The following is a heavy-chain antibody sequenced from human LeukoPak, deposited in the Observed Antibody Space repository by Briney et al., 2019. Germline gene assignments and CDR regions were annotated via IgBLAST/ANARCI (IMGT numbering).Heavy chain of an antibody. Sequence: GGSLRLSCAASGFTFSSYSMNWVRQAPGKGLEWVSSISSSSSYIYYADSVKGRFTISRDNAKNSLYLQMNSLRAEDTAVYYCAKIAAAGTDQDAFDIWGQGTMVTVSS. J-gene: IGHJ3*02. CDR1: GFTFSSYS. CDR2: ISSSSSYI. D-gene: IGHD6-13*01. CDR3: AKIAAAGTDQDAFDI. V-gene: IGHV3-21*01.